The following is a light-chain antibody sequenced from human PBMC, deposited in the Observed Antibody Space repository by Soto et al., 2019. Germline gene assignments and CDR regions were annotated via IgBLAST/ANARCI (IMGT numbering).Light chain of an antibody. V-gene: IGLV3-25*03. CDR1: ALPKQY. Sequence: SYELTQPPSVSVSPGQTARITCCGDALPKQYAYWYQQKPGQAPVLVIYKDSERPSGIPERFSGSSSGTTVTLTISGVQAEDEADYYCQSADSSGTYYVFGTGTKLTVL. CDR2: KDS. CDR3: QSADSSGTYYV. J-gene: IGLJ1*01.